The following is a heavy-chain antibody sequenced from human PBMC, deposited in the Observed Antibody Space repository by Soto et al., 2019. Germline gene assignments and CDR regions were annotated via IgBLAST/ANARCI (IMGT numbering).Heavy chain of an antibody. CDR1: GDSVSSNSAT. J-gene: IGHJ5*02. Sequence: SQTLSLTCAISGDSVSSNSATWNWIRQSPSRGLEWLGRTYYRSKWYYHYAVSVNSRITVNPDTSKNQFSLQLNSVTAADTAIYYCATSNTTCPGCYSWGQGTLVTVSS. CDR2: TYYRSKWYY. CDR3: ATSNTTCPGCYS. V-gene: IGHV6-1*01. D-gene: IGHD2-2*01.